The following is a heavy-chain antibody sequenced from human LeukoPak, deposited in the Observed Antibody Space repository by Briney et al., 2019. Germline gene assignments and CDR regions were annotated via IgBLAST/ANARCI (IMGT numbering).Heavy chain of an antibody. V-gene: IGHV4-59*01. D-gene: IGHD3-3*01. CDR1: GGSFSDYW. J-gene: IGHJ4*02. CDR3: ARDYPVYYDFWSGYNSYYFDY. CDR2: IYYSGGT. Sequence: PSETLSLTCAVYGGSFSDYWWTWIRQPPGKGLEGIGYIYYSGGTNYNSSFKSRVTISIDTSKNQFSLRLSSVTAADTAVYYCARDYPVYYDFWSGYNSYYFDYWGQGTLVTVSS.